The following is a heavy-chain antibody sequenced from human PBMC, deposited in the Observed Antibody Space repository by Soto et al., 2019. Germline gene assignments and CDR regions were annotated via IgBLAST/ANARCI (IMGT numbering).Heavy chain of an antibody. Sequence: QVQLQQSGPGLVKPSETLSLTCSVSSGPSSSHNWGWIRQPPGRGLEWIGYVYSTGGTSYNPSLQSRVTISADTSTNHISLTLTSVPAADTAVDYCVRQGIGNLHGLVDVWGQGTTVRVSS. CDR2: VYSTGGT. J-gene: IGHJ6*02. V-gene: IGHV4-59*08. CDR3: VRQGIGNLHGLVDV. CDR1: SGPSSSHN. D-gene: IGHD1-1*01.